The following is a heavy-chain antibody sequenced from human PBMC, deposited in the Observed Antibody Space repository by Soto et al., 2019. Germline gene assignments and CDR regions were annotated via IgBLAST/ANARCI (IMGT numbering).Heavy chain of an antibody. CDR2: MSPDSGNA. CDR3: VGSRAWYMTFDI. D-gene: IGHD6-19*01. Sequence: QGQLVQSGAEVKKPGASVKVSCKASGFTFTTYDINWVRQAPGQGPEWMGWMSPDSGNAGYAQKFRGRVTMTRDTSIRTAYMELSSLISEDTAVYYWVGSRAWYMTFDIWGQGTMVTVSS. V-gene: IGHV1-8*01. CDR1: GFTFTTYD. J-gene: IGHJ3*02.